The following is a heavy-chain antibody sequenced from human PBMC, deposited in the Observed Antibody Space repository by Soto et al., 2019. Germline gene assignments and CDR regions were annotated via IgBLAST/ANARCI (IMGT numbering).Heavy chain of an antibody. CDR1: GFSLSTSGVT. V-gene: IGHV2-5*02. Sequence: QITLRESGPTLIKPTQTLTLTCTFSGFSLSTSGVTVGWIRQPPGKALEWLALIYWDDDKRYSPSLKTRLTITKDTSKNQVVLTMTNMDPVDTATYYCARDGIYYGMDVWGQGTTVTVSS. J-gene: IGHJ6*02. CDR3: ARDGIYYGMDV. CDR2: IYWDDDK. D-gene: IGHD1-20*01.